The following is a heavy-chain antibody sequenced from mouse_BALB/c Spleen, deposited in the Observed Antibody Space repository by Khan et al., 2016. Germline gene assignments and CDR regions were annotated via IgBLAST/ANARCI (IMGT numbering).Heavy chain of an antibody. J-gene: IGHJ4*01. D-gene: IGHD1-1*01. V-gene: IGHV2-2*01. CDR1: GFSLTSYG. Sequence: VELVESGPGLVQPSQSLSITCTVSGFSLTSYGVHWVRQSLGKGLEWLGVIWRGGSTDYNAAFISRLSISKDNYKRQVFFKMTSLQAHATAMYYCASLYYGSTLYYALDYWGHGTSVTVSS. CDR2: IWRGGST. CDR3: ASLYYGSTLYYALDY.